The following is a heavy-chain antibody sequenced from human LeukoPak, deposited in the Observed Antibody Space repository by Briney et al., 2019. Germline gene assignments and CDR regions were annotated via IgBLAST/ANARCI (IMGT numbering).Heavy chain of an antibody. Sequence: SETLSLTCIVSGGSISNTNFYWAWIRQPPGKGLEWIGNIYYAGITSYNPSLKSRVTISVDTSKSQSSLRLTSVTAADTAVYYCARQVPGPYNYYGMDVWGQGTTVTVSS. CDR2: IYYAGIT. CDR1: GGSISNTNFY. CDR3: ARQVPGPYNYYGMDV. J-gene: IGHJ6*02. V-gene: IGHV4-39*01.